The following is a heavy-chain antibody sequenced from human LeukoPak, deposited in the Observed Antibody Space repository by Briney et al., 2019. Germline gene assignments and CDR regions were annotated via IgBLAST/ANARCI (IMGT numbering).Heavy chain of an antibody. D-gene: IGHD1-1*01. V-gene: IGHV1-69*13. Sequence: SVKVSCKASGYTFTSYYMHWVRQAPGQGLEWMGGIIPIFGTANYAQKFQGRVTITADESTSTAYMELSSLRSEDTAVYYCARAGTSRDYWGQGTLVTVSS. J-gene: IGHJ4*02. CDR2: IIPIFGTA. CDR3: ARAGTSRDY. CDR1: GYTFTSYY.